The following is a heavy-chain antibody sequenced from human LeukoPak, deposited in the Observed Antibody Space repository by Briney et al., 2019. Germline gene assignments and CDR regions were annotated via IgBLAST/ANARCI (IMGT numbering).Heavy chain of an antibody. CDR2: IYSGGST. V-gene: IGHV3-66*01. J-gene: IGHJ4*02. D-gene: IGHD3-10*01. CDR3: ARGGDSLHY. CDR1: GFTVSSNF. Sequence: GGSLRLSCAASGFTVSSNFMTWVRQAPGQGLEWVSVIYSGGSTYYADSVKDRFTISRDNSKNMLYLQMNSLRAEDTAVYYCARGGDSLHYWGQGTLVTVSS.